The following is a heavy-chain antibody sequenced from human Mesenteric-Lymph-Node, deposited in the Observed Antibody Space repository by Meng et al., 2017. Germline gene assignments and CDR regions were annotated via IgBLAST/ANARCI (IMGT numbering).Heavy chain of an antibody. D-gene: IGHD6-13*01. Sequence: GESLKISCAASGFTFSSYGMHWVRQAPGKGLEWVAVIWYDGSNKYYADSVKGRFTISRDNSKNTLYLQMNSLRAEDTAVYYCARDLRRWSYYYYGMDVWGQGTTVTVSS. CDR1: GFTFSSYG. V-gene: IGHV3-33*01. CDR3: ARDLRRWSYYYYGMDV. J-gene: IGHJ6*02. CDR2: IWYDGSNK.